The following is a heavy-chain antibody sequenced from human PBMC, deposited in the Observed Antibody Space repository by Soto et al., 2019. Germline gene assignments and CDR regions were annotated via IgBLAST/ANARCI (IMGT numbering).Heavy chain of an antibody. J-gene: IGHJ4*02. Sequence: PSVPLPVTCPVSGFSIRKHYWSLIRQPPGKGLEWIGYIYYSGSTNYNPSLKSRVTISVDTSKNQFSLKLSSVTAADTAVYYCARDRYGGYDYWGQGTVV. D-gene: IGHD5-12*01. CDR2: IYYSGST. CDR3: ARDRYGGYDY. V-gene: IGHV4-59*11. CDR1: GFSIRKHY.